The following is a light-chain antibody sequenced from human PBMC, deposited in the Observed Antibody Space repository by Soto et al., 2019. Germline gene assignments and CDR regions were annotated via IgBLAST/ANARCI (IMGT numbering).Light chain of an antibody. CDR3: ETWDSNTHV. V-gene: IGLV4-60*02. CDR1: SGHSSYI. Sequence: QPVLTQSSSASASLGSSVKLTCTLSSGHSSYIIAWHQQQPGKAPRYLMKLEGSGSYNKGSGVPDRFSGSSSGADRYLTISILQFEDEADYYCETWDSNTHVFGPGTKVIVL. J-gene: IGLJ1*01. CDR2: LEGSGSY.